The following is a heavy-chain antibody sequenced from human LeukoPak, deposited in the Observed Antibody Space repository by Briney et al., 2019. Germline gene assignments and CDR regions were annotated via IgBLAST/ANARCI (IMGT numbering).Heavy chain of an antibody. CDR2: ITPSGGTT. J-gene: IGHJ4*02. V-gene: IGHV3-23*01. CDR3: VKDPNFVWGSYRI. CDR1: AFTFSSYG. D-gene: IGHD3-16*02. Sequence: PGGSLRLSCAASAFTFSSYGMSWVRQAPGKGLEWVSGITPSGGTTYYTDSVKGRFSISRDNFKNTVYLHMSSLRVEDTAKYYCVKDPNFVWGSYRIWGQGTLVTVSS.